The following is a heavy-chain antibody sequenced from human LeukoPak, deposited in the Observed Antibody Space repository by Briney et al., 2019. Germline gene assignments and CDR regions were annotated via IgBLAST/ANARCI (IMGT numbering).Heavy chain of an antibody. D-gene: IGHD6-13*01. CDR2: ISSTSRYI. CDR3: ARGEGVPAAGPSQREREHYFDY. J-gene: IGHJ4*02. CDR1: GFSFSSYS. Sequence: KSGGSLRLSCAASGFSFSSYSMNWVRQAPGKGLEWVSSISSTSRYIYYADSLKARFTISRDNAKNSLFLQMNSLRAEDTALYYCARGEGVPAAGPSQREREHYFDYWGQGTLVTVSS. V-gene: IGHV3-21*01.